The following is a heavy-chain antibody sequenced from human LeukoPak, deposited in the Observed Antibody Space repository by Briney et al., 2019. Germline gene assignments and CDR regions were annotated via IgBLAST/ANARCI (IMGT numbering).Heavy chain of an antibody. V-gene: IGHV3-33*01. CDR2: IWYDGSNK. CDR1: GFTFSSYG. Sequence: GRSLRLSCAASGFTFSSYGMHWVRQAPGKGLEWVAVIWYDGSNKYYADSVKGRFTITRDNSKNTLYLQMNSLRAEDTAVYYCARNWNYDWNYYYYYMDVWGKGTTVTVSS. J-gene: IGHJ6*03. CDR3: ARNWNYDWNYYYYYMDV. D-gene: IGHD1-7*01.